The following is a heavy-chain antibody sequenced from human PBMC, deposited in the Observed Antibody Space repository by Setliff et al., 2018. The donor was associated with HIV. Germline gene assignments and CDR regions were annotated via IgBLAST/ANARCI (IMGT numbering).Heavy chain of an antibody. V-gene: IGHV4-4*07. D-gene: IGHD3-3*01. Sequence: SETLSLTCTVSGGSISSYYWSWIRQPAGKGLEWIGRIFTSGTTNYNPSLKSRVTMSVDTSKNQFSLKLSSVTAADTAVYYCARGMNWSGYYTSYYYYYMDVWGKGTTVTVSS. J-gene: IGHJ6*03. CDR1: GGSISSYY. CDR2: IFTSGTT. CDR3: ARGMNWSGYYTSYYYYYMDV.